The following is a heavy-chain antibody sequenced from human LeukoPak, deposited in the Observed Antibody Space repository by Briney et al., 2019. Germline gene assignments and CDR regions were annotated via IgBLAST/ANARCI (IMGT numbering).Heavy chain of an antibody. D-gene: IGHD3-10*01. CDR2: ISAYNGNT. Sequence: ASVKVSCKASGYTFTSYGISWVRQAPGQGLEWMGWISAYNGNTNYAQKLQGRVTMTTDTSTSTAYMELRSLRSDDTPVYYCARDSRYGSGSLCFDYWGQGTLVTVSS. CDR1: GYTFTSYG. V-gene: IGHV1-18*01. J-gene: IGHJ4*02. CDR3: ARDSRYGSGSLCFDY.